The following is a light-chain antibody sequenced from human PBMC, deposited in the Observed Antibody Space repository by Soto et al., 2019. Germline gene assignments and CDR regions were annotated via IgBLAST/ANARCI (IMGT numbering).Light chain of an antibody. CDR1: SSNIGKNY. CDR3: GTWDTSLGAVV. J-gene: IGLJ2*01. V-gene: IGLV1-51*01. Sequence: QSVLTQTHSVSADPGQKVNISCSGASSNIGKNYVSWYQQLPGAAPTLVIFDTNKRPSWIPDRFSGSKSGTSAALEITALQTGAEADYYGGTWDTSLGAVVFGGRTKLSVL. CDR2: DTN.